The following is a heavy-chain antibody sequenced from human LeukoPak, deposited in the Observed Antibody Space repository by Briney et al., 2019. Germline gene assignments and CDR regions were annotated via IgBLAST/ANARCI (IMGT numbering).Heavy chain of an antibody. CDR3: ARDVQYYDFWSGFAA. CDR2: INSDGSST. J-gene: IGHJ5*02. Sequence: GGSLRLSCAASGFTFSSYWMHWVRHAPGKGLVWVSRINSDGSSTSYADSVKGRFTISRDNAKNTLYLQMNSLRAEDTAVYYCARDVQYYDFWSGFAAWGQGTLVTVSS. CDR1: GFTFSSYW. V-gene: IGHV3-74*01. D-gene: IGHD3-3*01.